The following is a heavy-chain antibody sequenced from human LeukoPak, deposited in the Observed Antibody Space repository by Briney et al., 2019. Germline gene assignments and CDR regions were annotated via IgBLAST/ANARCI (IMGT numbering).Heavy chain of an antibody. D-gene: IGHD6-19*01. CDR1: GFTFSSYS. CDR3: ARGGQWLVLGPNWIDP. Sequence: AGGSLRLSCAASGFTFSSYSMNWVRQAPGKGLEWVSSISSSSSYIYYADSVKGRFTISRDNAKNSLYLQMNSLRAEDTAVYYCARGGQWLVLGPNWIDPWGQGTLVTVSS. V-gene: IGHV3-21*01. CDR2: ISSSSSYI. J-gene: IGHJ5*02.